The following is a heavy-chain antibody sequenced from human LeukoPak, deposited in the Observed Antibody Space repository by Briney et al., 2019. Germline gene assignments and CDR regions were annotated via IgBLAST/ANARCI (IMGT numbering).Heavy chain of an antibody. CDR2: IYYSGST. CDR1: SGSISSSSYY. CDR3: ARQERGYDGSGHRAFDI. D-gene: IGHD3-22*01. Sequence: SETLSLTCAVSSGSISSSSYYWGWIRQPPGKGLEWIGSIYYSGSTYYNPSLKSRVPLSVDTSKNQFSLKLSSVTAAHTAVYYCARQERGYDGSGHRAFDIWGQGTMVTIPS. V-gene: IGHV4-39*01. J-gene: IGHJ3*02.